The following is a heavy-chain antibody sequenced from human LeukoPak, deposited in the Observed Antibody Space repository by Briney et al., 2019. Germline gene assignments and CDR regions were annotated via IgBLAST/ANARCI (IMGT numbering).Heavy chain of an antibody. V-gene: IGHV3-23*01. D-gene: IGHD3-3*01. J-gene: IGHJ4*02. CDR3: AKGPGVWFNYFDY. CDR1: GFTFSSYA. Sequence: GRSLRLSCAASGFTFSSYAMSWVRQAPGKGLEWVSATSGSGGSTYYADSVKGRFTISRDNSKNTLYLQMNSLGAEDTAVYYCAKGPGVWFNYFDYWGQGTLVTVSS. CDR2: TSGSGGST.